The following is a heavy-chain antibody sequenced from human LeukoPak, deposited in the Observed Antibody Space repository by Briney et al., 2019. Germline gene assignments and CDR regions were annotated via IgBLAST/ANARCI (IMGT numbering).Heavy chain of an antibody. CDR2: INHSGST. Sequence: SETLSLTCAVYGGSFSGYYWSWIRQPPGKGLEWIGEINHSGSTNYNPSLKSRVTISVDTSKNQFSLKLSSVTAADTAVYYCARGITTYDFWSGYYGYYYYMDVWGKGTTVTVSS. CDR3: ARGITTYDFWSGYYGYYYYMDV. CDR1: GGSFSGYY. D-gene: IGHD3-3*01. J-gene: IGHJ6*03. V-gene: IGHV4-34*01.